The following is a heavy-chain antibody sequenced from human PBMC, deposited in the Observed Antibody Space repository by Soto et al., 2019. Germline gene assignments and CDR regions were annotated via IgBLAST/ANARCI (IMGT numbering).Heavy chain of an antibody. Sequence: GGSLRLSCAVSGFTFSDYYMSWIRQAPGKGLEWLSYISGTGSYTNYAGSVKGRFTISRDNAKNSLYLQMNSLRAEDTAMYYCARAPTGRYDFWSGSNYYHYGMDVWGQGTTVTV. CDR2: ISGTGSYT. CDR3: ARAPTGRYDFWSGSNYYHYGMDV. CDR1: GFTFSDYY. V-gene: IGHV3-11*06. J-gene: IGHJ6*02. D-gene: IGHD3-3*01.